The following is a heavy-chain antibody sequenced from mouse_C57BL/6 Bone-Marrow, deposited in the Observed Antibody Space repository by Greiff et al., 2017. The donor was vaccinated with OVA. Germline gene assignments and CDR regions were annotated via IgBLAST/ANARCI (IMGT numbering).Heavy chain of an antibody. J-gene: IGHJ2*01. CDR1: GFNIKDDY. V-gene: IGHV14-4*01. D-gene: IGHD2-2*01. Sequence: VQLQQSGAELVRPGASVKLSCTASGFNIKDDYMHWVKQRPEQGLEWIGWIDPENGDTEYASKFQGKANITADTSSNTAYLQLSSLTSEDTAVYYCTLGGYTYWGQGTTLTVSS. CDR2: IDPENGDT. CDR3: TLGGYTY.